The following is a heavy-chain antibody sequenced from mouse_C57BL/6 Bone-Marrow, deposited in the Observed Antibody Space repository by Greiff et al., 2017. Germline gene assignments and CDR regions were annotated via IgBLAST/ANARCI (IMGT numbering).Heavy chain of an antibody. CDR2: ILPGSGST. V-gene: IGHV1-9*01. Sequence: VQLQQSGAELMKPGASVKLSCKATGYTFTGYWIAWVKQRPGHGLEWIGEILPGSGSTNYNEKFKGKATFTADTSSNTAYMQLSRLTTEDSAIYYCAQIYYDYDAYWGQGTLVTVSA. J-gene: IGHJ3*01. CDR1: GYTFTGYW. CDR3: AQIYYDYDAY. D-gene: IGHD2-4*01.